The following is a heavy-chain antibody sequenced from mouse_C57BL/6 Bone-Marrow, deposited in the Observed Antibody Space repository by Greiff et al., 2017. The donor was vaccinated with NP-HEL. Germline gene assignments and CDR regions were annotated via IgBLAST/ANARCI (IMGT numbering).Heavy chain of an antibody. CDR2: ISNGGGST. CDR1: GFTFSDYY. CDR3: ARHYYYYFDY. D-gene: IGHD1-1*01. Sequence: EVHLVESGGGLVQPGGSLKLSCAASGFTFSDYYMYWVRQTPEKRLEWVAYISNGGGSTYYPDTVKGRFTISRDNAKNTLYLQMSRLKSEDTAMYYCARHYYYYFDYWGQGTTLTVSS. J-gene: IGHJ2*01. V-gene: IGHV5-12*01.